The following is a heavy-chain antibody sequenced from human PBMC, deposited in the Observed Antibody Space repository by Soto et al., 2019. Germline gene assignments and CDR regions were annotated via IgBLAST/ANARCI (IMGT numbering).Heavy chain of an antibody. V-gene: IGHV3-30-3*01. D-gene: IGHD4-17*01. Sequence: QVQLVESGGGVVQPGRSLRLSCAASGFTFSSYAMHWVRQAPGKGLEWVAVISYDGSNKYYADSVKGRFTISRDNSKNTLYLQMNSLRGEDTAVYYCARGTTVVTGGVNYWGQGTLVTVSS. CDR3: ARGTTVVTGGVNY. CDR2: ISYDGSNK. J-gene: IGHJ4*02. CDR1: GFTFSSYA.